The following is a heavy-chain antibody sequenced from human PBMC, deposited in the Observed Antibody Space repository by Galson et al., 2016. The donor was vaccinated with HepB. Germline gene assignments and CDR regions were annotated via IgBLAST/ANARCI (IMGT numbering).Heavy chain of an antibody. CDR3: AKGDDFWSGYYGGL. Sequence: LRLSCAASGFTFSNYAMSWVRQAPGKGLEWVSGISGTGGTTYYADSVKGRFTISRDNSKNTLYLRMNFLRADDTAVYYCAKGDDFWSGYYGGLWGQGTLVTVSS. CDR2: ISGTGGTT. D-gene: IGHD3-3*01. V-gene: IGHV3-23*01. CDR1: GFTFSNYA. J-gene: IGHJ4*02.